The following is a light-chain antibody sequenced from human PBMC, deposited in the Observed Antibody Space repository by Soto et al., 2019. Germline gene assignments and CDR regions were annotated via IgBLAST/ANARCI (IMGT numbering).Light chain of an antibody. Sequence: EIVMTQSPATLSVSPGERATLSCRASQSVSSNLAWYQQKPGQAPRLLIYGASSRATGIPDRFSGSGSGTDFTLTISRLEPEDFAVYYCQQYGSSKPVGQGTKVDIK. V-gene: IGKV3-20*01. CDR3: QQYGSSKP. J-gene: IGKJ1*01. CDR1: QSVSSN. CDR2: GAS.